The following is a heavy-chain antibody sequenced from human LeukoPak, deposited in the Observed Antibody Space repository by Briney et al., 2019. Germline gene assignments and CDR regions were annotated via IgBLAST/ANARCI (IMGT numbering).Heavy chain of an antibody. Sequence: GGPLRLSCAASGFTFSSYSMNWVRQAPGKGLEWVSYISSSSSTIYYADSVKGRFTSSRDNAKNSLYLQMNSLRVEDTAVYYCARDPVTTFPVDWFDPWGQGTPVTVSS. CDR3: ARDPVTTFPVDWFDP. V-gene: IGHV3-48*01. CDR2: ISSSSSTI. J-gene: IGHJ5*02. D-gene: IGHD4-11*01. CDR1: GFTFSSYS.